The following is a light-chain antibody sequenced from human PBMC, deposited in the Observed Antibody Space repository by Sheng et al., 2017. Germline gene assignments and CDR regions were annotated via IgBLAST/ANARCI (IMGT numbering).Light chain of an antibody. CDR3: HRYGSPWT. J-gene: IGKJ1*01. CDR1: QSVSSY. V-gene: IGKV3-11*01. Sequence: EIVLTQSPGTLSLSPGERATLSCRATQSVSSYLAWYQQKPGQAPRLLIYDATDRATDIPARFSGSGSGTDFTLTISSLEPEDFAVYYCHRYGSPWTFGQGTKVEI. CDR2: DAT.